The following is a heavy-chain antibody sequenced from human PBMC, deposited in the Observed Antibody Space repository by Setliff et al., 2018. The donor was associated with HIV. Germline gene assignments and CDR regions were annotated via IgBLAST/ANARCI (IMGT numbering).Heavy chain of an antibody. J-gene: IGHJ3*01. D-gene: IGHD4-4*01. V-gene: IGHV1-8*02. Sequence: ASVKVSCKASGYTFTTYDINWVRQATGQGLEWMGWTNPNSGNTGYAERFQGRVTMTRDTSISTVYMELTSLRSEDMAVYYCARGLRQNRSNSDVFDVWGQGTVVTVS. CDR1: GYTFTTYD. CDR3: ARGLRQNRSNSDVFDV. CDR2: TNPNSGNT.